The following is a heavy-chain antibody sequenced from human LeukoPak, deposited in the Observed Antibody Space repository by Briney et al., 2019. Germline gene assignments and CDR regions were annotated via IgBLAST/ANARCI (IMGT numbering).Heavy chain of an antibody. CDR3: ARSSGYSYGSRGGFDY. V-gene: IGHV4-39*07. J-gene: IGHJ4*02. D-gene: IGHD5-18*01. CDR1: GGSISSSSYY. Sequence: SETLSLTCTVSGGSISSSSYYWGWIRQPPGKGLEWIGSIYYSGSTYYNPSLKSRVTISVDTSKNQFSLNLTTVTAADTAVYYCARSSGYSYGSRGGFDYWGQGTLVTVSS. CDR2: IYYSGST.